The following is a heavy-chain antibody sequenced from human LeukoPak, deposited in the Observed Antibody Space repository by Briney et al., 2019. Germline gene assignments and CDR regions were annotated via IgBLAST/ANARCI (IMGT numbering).Heavy chain of an antibody. D-gene: IGHD4-17*01. V-gene: IGHV3-30*18. J-gene: IGHJ6*04. CDR2: ISYDGSNK. Sequence: GGSLRLSCAASGFTFGTYAMHWVRQAPGKGLEWVAVISYDGSNKYYADSVKGRFTISRDNSKNTLYLLMNSLRPEDTAVYYCAKNARDYGDYDHYGMDVWGKGTTVTVSS. CDR1: GFTFGTYA. CDR3: AKNARDYGDYDHYGMDV.